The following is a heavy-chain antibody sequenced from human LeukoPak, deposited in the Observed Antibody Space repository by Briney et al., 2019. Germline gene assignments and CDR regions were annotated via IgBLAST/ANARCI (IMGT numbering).Heavy chain of an antibody. CDR3: LVSSSSDY. D-gene: IGHD6-13*01. V-gene: IGHV3-23*01. J-gene: IGHJ4*02. CDR1: GFIFSSNV. Sequence: AGSLTLSCVAYGFIFSSNVMSWVRHAHGKGLEWVSAITSSGGSTYYADSVKGRLTISRDNTKNTLYLPMNSLRAEDTGGYYCLVSSSSDYWGQRTLVTVSS. CDR2: ITSSGGST.